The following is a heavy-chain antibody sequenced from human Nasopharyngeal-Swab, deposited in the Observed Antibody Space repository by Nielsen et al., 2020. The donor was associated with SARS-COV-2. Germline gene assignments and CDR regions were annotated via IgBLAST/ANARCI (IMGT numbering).Heavy chain of an antibody. Sequence: LKISCAASGFTFSSYAMHWVRQAPGKGLEWVAVISYDGSNKYYADSVKGRFTISRDNSKNTLYLQMNSLRAEDTAVYYCARDRPRYSSGWKVLGFWGQGTLVTVSS. CDR1: GFTFSSYA. D-gene: IGHD6-19*01. CDR2: ISYDGSNK. V-gene: IGHV3-30*04. CDR3: ARDRPRYSSGWKVLGF. J-gene: IGHJ4*02.